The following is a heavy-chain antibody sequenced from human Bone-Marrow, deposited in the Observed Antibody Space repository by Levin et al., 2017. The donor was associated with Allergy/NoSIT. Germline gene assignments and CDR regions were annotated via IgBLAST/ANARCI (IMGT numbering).Heavy chain of an antibody. J-gene: IGHJ4*02. Sequence: PGGSLRLSCAASGFTFDDFAMHWVRQVPGKGLEWVSGINWNRGIIGYADSVKDRFTISRDNARNSLFLQMHSLGAEDTALYYCAKGLNWGSPNTFDDRGQGTLVTVCS. D-gene: IGHD7-27*01. CDR1: GFTFDDFA. CDR2: INWNRGII. V-gene: IGHV3-9*01. CDR3: AKGLNWGSPNTFDD.